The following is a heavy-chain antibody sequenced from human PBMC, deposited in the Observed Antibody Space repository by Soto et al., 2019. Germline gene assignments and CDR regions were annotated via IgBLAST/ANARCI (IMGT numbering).Heavy chain of an antibody. J-gene: IGHJ3*02. CDR3: ASQYGWDAFDI. V-gene: IGHV4-39*01. CDR1: GGSSSSSSYY. CDR2: IYYSGST. Sequence: QLQLQESGPGLVKPSETLSLTCTVSGGSSSSSSYYWGWIRQPPGKGLEWIGSIYYSGSTYYNPSLKSRVTISVDTSKNQFSLKLRSVTAADTAVYYCASQYGWDAFDIWGQGKMVTVSS. D-gene: IGHD2-8*02.